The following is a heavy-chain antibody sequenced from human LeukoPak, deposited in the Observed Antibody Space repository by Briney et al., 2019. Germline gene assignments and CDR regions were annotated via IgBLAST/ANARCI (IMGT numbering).Heavy chain of an antibody. CDR2: INPNSGGT. CDR3: ARPRLSSSWYLDY. V-gene: IGHV1-2*02. Sequence: ASVKVSCKASGDTFTGYYMHGVRQAPGQGLEWMGWINPNSGGTNYAQKFQGRVTMTRDTSISTAYMELSRLRSDDTAVYYCARPRLSSSWYLDYWGQGTLVTVSS. D-gene: IGHD6-13*01. CDR1: GDTFTGYY. J-gene: IGHJ4*02.